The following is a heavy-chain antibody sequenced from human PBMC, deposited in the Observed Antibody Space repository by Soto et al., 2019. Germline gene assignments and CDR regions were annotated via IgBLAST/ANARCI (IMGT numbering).Heavy chain of an antibody. CDR3: TIVPEWEPDKSRNRFDP. V-gene: IGHV4-61*01. Sequence: QVQLQESGPGLVKPSETLSLTCTVSGGSVSSGSYYWSWIRQPPGKGLEWIGYIYYSGSTNYNPSLKCRVTISRDTSKNQFSLKLSSVTAADKAVYHCTIVPEWEPDKSRNRFDPWGQGTLVTVSS. CDR1: GGSVSSGSYY. J-gene: IGHJ5*02. CDR2: IYYSGST. D-gene: IGHD1-26*01.